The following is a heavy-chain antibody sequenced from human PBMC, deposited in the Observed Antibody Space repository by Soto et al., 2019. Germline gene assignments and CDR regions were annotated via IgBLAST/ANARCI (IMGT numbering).Heavy chain of an antibody. CDR3: ASPRWRADSNGGYFVL. V-gene: IGHV3-30-3*01. D-gene: IGHD2-15*01. CDR2: ISYDGSNK. CDR1: GFTFSNYA. Sequence: QVQLVESGGGVVQPGRSLRLSCAASGFTFSNYAMHWVRQAPGKGLEWVAVISYDGSNKYYADSVKGRFTISRDSSKNTRYLQLTSLRTEATAVYYWASPRWRADSNGGYFVLWGRGTLVTVSP. J-gene: IGHJ2*01.